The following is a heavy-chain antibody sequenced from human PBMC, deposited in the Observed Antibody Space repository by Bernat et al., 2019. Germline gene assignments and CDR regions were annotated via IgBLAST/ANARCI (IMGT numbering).Heavy chain of an antibody. CDR1: GFIFSSYS. D-gene: IGHD3-3*01. J-gene: IGHJ3*02. Sequence: EVQLVESGGGLVKSGGFLRLSCAASGFIFSSYSMNWVCLVPGKGLEWISSISSSSSYISYAESMKGRFTISRDNARNSRYLQMNSLRAEDTAVYYCARALGVGVTRIGDVFDIWGQGTMVTVSS. CDR3: ARALGVGVTRIGDVFDI. V-gene: IGHV3-21*01. CDR2: ISSSSSYI.